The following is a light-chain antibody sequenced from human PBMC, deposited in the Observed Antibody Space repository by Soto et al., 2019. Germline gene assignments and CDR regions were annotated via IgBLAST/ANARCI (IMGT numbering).Light chain of an antibody. CDR1: SSDVGAYNY. Sequence: SELAQARSACGSPGQSVTISCTGTSSDVGAYNYVSWYQQHPGKAPKVMIYEVSKRPSGVPDRFSGSKSGNTASLTVSGLQAEDEAEYYCSSYAGTNRVFGTGTKVTVL. CDR3: SSYAGTNRV. V-gene: IGLV2-8*01. CDR2: EVS. J-gene: IGLJ1*01.